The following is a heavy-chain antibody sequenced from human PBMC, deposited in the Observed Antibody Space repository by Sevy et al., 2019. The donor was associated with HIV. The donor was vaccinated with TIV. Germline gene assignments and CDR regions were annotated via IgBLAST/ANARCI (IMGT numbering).Heavy chain of an antibody. J-gene: IGHJ3*02. Sequence: GGSLRLSCGASGFTFSNYAMNWVRQAPGKGLEWVSTISGGGVNTYYADSVKGRLTISRDNSKNTLYLQMDSLRAEDTAVYYCAKDQRTVIWFGELNPHDAFDIWGQGTMVTVSS. CDR1: GFTFSNYA. V-gene: IGHV3-23*01. CDR3: AKDQRTVIWFGELNPHDAFDI. D-gene: IGHD3-10*01. CDR2: ISGGGVNT.